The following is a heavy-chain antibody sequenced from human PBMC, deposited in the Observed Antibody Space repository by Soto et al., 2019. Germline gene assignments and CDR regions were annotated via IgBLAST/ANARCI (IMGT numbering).Heavy chain of an antibody. J-gene: IGHJ5*02. Sequence: ASVKVSCKASGYTFTSYDINWVRQATGQGLERMGWMNPNSGNTGYAQKFQGRVTMTRNTSISTAYMELSSLRSEDTAVYYCARGGRIVVVPAATPFDPWGQGTLVTVSS. D-gene: IGHD2-2*01. CDR3: ARGGRIVVVPAATPFDP. CDR2: MNPNSGNT. CDR1: GYTFTSYD. V-gene: IGHV1-8*01.